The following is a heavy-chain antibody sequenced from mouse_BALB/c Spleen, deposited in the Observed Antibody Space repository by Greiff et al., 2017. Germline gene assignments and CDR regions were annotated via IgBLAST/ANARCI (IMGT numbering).Heavy chain of an antibody. J-gene: IGHJ4*01. CDR3: ARHGLTMDY. V-gene: IGHV5-12-1*01. Sequence: EVKVVESGGGLVKPGGSLKLSCAASGFAFSSYDMSWVRQTPEKRLEWVAYISSGGGSTYYPDTVKGRFTISRDNAKNTLYLQMSSLKSEDTAMYYCARHGLTMDYWGQGTSVTVSS. D-gene: IGHD3-1*01. CDR1: GFAFSSYD. CDR2: ISSGGGST.